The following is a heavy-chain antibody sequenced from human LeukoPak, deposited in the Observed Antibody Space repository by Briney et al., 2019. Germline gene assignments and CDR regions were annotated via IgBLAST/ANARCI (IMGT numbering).Heavy chain of an antibody. CDR1: GGSVSDYY. CDR3: ARAGYYYATREYYFDY. CDR2: IYHTGST. D-gene: IGHD3-10*01. V-gene: IGHV4-59*02. J-gene: IGHJ4*02. Sequence: SETLSLTCTISGGSVSDYYWSWIRQSPGKGLEWIGYIYHTGSTSYNPSLKSRVTMSVDTSKKQFSLKLSSVTAADTAVYYCARAGYYYATREYYFDYWGQGTLVTVSS.